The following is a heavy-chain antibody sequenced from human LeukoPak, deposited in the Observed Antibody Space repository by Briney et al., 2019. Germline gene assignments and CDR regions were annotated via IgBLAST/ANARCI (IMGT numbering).Heavy chain of an antibody. CDR1: GLTFSSYA. CDR2: ISGSGGST. CDR3: AKPDGDFWSGYYMDV. J-gene: IGHJ6*02. D-gene: IGHD3-3*01. Sequence: PGGSLRLSCAASGLTFSSYAMSWVRQAPGKGLEWVSAISGSGGSTYYADSVKGRFTISRDNSKNTLYLQMNSLRAEDTAVYYCAKPDGDFWSGYYMDVWGQGTTVTVSS. V-gene: IGHV3-23*01.